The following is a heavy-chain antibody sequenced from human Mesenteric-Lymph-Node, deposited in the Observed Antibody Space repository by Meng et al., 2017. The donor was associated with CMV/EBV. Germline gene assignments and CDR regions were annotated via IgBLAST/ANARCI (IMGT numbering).Heavy chain of an antibody. CDR2: IKQGGSEK. D-gene: IGHD1-26*01. J-gene: IGHJ3*02. CDR1: GFTFSSYW. Sequence: GGSLRLSCAASGFTFSSYWMSWVRQAPGKGLEWVANIKQGGSEKYYVDSVKGRFTISRDNAKNSLYLQMNSLRAEDTAVYYCARAVSVGWERRSAFDIWGQGTMVTVSS. CDR3: ARAVSVGWERRSAFDI. V-gene: IGHV3-7*04.